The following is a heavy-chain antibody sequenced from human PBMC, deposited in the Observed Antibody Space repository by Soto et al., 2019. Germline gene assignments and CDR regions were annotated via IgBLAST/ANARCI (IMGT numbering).Heavy chain of an antibody. CDR2: IYYSGST. CDR1: GGSISSYY. J-gene: IGHJ4*02. CDR3: ARHRNYYDSSGYYYFDY. Sequence: QVQLQESGPGLVKPSETLSLTCTVSGGSISSYYWSWIRQPPGKGLEWIGYIYYSGSTNYNPSLRRRVTISVDTSTTQSSLKLSSVTAADTAVYYCARHRNYYDSSGYYYFDYWGQGTLVTVSS. D-gene: IGHD3-22*01. V-gene: IGHV4-59*08.